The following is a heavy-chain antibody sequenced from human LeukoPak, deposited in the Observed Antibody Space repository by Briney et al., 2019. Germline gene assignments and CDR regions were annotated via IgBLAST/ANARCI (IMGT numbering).Heavy chain of an antibody. CDR2: ITGSGGST. CDR1: GFTFSNYA. J-gene: IGHJ5*02. V-gene: IGHV3-23*01. Sequence: GGSLRLSCAASGFTFSNYAMSWVRQAPGKGLEWVSAITGSGGSTYYADSVKGRFTISRDNSKNTLYLQMNSLRAEDTAVYYCAKPELWFGESHNWFDPWGQGTLVTVSS. D-gene: IGHD3-10*01. CDR3: AKPELWFGESHNWFDP.